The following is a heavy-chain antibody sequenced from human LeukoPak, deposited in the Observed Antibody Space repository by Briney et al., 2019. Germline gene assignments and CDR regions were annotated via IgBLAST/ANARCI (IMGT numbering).Heavy chain of an antibody. J-gene: IGHJ4*02. CDR1: VXTFSSYA. Sequence: KASVXTFSSYAISWVRQTPGQGIEWMGRIIPMFGTANYAQKFQGRVTINTDESTSKAYMEVRSLRYGDTAVYYSTRYRDWELLPDYWGQGTLVTVSS. V-gene: IGHV1-69*05. D-gene: IGHD1-26*01. CDR3: TRYRDWELLPDY. CDR2: IIPMFGTA.